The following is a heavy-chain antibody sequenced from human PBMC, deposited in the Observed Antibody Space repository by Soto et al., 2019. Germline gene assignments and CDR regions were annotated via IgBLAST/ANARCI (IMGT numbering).Heavy chain of an antibody. CDR3: ARVGQAEENPSYCYYGMDL. J-gene: IGHJ6*02. V-gene: IGHV1-69*01. CDR1: GGTFSSYA. Sequence: QVQLVQSGAEVKKPGSSVKVSCKASGGTFSSYAIGWVRQAPGQGLEWMGGIVPIFGTANYAQRFQGRVTITADESTSTAYMEVSSLRSEDTAVYYCARVGQAEENPSYCYYGMDLWGQGTTVTVS. CDR2: IVPIFGTA.